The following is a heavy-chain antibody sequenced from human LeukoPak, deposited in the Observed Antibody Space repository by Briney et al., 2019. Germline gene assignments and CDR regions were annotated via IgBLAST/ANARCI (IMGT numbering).Heavy chain of an antibody. CDR2: ISVSGGST. D-gene: IGHD2/OR15-2a*01. Sequence: GGSLRLSCAASGFTFSKYAMTWVRQAPGKGLEWVSGISVSGGSTNYADSVKGRFTISRDNSKNTLYLQMNSLRAEDTAVYYCTRENRPFCPFAFWGQGVMVTVSS. V-gene: IGHV3-23*01. J-gene: IGHJ4*02. CDR3: TRENRPFCPFAF. CDR1: GFTFSKYA.